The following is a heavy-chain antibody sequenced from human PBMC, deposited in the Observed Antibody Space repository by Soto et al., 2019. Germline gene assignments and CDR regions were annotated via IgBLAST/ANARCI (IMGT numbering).Heavy chain of an antibody. Sequence: LRLSCAASGFTFSSYSMNWVRQAPGKGLEWVSSISSSSYIYYADSVKGRFTISRDNAKNSLYLQMNSLRAEDTAVYYCARDDSSSLDFDYWGQGTLVTVSS. CDR1: GFTFSSYS. D-gene: IGHD6-13*01. V-gene: IGHV3-21*01. CDR3: ARDDSSSLDFDY. CDR2: ISSSSYI. J-gene: IGHJ4*02.